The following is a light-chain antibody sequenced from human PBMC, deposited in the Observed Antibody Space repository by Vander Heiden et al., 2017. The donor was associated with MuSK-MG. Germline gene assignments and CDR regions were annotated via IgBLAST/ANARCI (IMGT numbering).Light chain of an antibody. CDR2: GAS. V-gene: IGKV3-15*01. CDR1: QSVSSN. Sequence: EIVMTQSPATLSVSPGERATLSCRASQSVSSNLAWYQQKPGQAPRLLIYGASTRATGIPARFSGSGSGTEFTLTISSLQSEDFAVYHCQQDNNWPLMFGQGTKVEIK. CDR3: QQDNNWPLM. J-gene: IGKJ1*01.